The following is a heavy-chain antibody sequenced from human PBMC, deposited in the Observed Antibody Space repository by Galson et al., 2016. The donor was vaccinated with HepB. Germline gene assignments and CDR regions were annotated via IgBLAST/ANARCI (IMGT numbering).Heavy chain of an antibody. CDR1: GFTFNNAW. D-gene: IGHD3-16*01. V-gene: IGHV3-21*01. CDR2: LSGDSTYI. Sequence: SLRLSCAASGFTFNNAWMNWVRQAPGKGLEWVSSLSGDSTYIYHADSVKGRFTISRDNAKKSLYLQMNRLRADDTAVYYCTRGGVFQKEDDYWGQGTLVTVSS. CDR3: TRGGVFQKEDDY. J-gene: IGHJ4*02.